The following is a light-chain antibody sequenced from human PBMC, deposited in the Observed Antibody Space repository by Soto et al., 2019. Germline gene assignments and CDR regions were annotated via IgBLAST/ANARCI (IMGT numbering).Light chain of an antibody. CDR3: QQVNTYPHT. CDR1: QGISRS. V-gene: IGKV1-9*01. J-gene: IGKJ2*01. Sequence: DIQLTQSPSFLSASVGNRVTITCRASQGISRSLAWFQQKPGKAPKLLIYAASTLQSRVPSRFSGSGSGTDFTLTINSLQPEDFATYYCQQVNTYPHTFGQGTKLEIK. CDR2: AAS.